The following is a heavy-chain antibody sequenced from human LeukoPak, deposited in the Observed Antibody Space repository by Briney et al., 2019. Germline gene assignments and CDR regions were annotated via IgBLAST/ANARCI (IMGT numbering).Heavy chain of an antibody. D-gene: IGHD3-3*01. CDR2: ISSDGATT. V-gene: IGHV3-48*04. CDR3: AGSTLWSGIFQY. J-gene: IGHJ1*01. Sequence: GGSLRLSCAASGFTFSSYSMTWVRQAPGEGLQWVSYISSDGATTYYADSVKGRFIISRDNAKNSLLLQINSLRAEDTAVYYCAGSTLWSGIFQYWGQGTLVTVSS. CDR1: GFTFSSYS.